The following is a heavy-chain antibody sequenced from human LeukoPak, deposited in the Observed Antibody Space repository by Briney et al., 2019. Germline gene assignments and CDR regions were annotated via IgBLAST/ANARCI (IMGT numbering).Heavy chain of an antibody. CDR1: GDSISSSSYY. CDR3: ARYWGPYDNSGAYFDY. CDR2: IHYTGST. J-gene: IGHJ4*02. V-gene: IGHV4-39*01. D-gene: IGHD3-22*01. Sequence: SETLSLTCTVSGDSISSSSYYWVWLRQPPGQGLEWIATIHYTGSTYYNPSLKSRVTISVDTSKNQFSLKLSSVTAADTAMYYCARYWGPYDNSGAYFDYWGQGTLVTVSS.